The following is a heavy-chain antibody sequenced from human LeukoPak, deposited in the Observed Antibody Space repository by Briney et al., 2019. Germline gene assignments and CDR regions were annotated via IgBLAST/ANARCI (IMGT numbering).Heavy chain of an antibody. Sequence: PSETLSLTCTVSGGSISSSSYYWGWIRQPPGKGLEWIGYIYYSGSTYYNPSLKSRVTISVDTSKNQFSLKLSSVTAADTAVYYCARDTTGIADYWGQGTLVTVSS. CDR2: IYYSGST. V-gene: IGHV4-31*03. J-gene: IGHJ4*02. D-gene: IGHD6-13*01. CDR1: GGSISSSSYY. CDR3: ARDTTGIADY.